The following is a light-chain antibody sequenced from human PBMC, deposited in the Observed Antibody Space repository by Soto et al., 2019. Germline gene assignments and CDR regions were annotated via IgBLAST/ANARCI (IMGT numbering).Light chain of an antibody. CDR1: HGVSGW. CDR3: QQGKTFPFT. V-gene: IGKV1-12*01. CDR2: TVS. Sequence: IQMTQSPRSVSASVGDTVTLSCQTSHGVSGWLAWYQQKPGKAPTLLIYTVSNLQSGVPSRFSGSGSGTDFSLTITNLQPKDFATYFCQQGKTFPFTFGPGTKVEVK. J-gene: IGKJ3*01.